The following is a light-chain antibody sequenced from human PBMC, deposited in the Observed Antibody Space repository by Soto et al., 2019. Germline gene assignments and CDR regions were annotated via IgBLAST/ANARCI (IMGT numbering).Light chain of an antibody. CDR1: NSDVGYYNY. Sequence: QSALTQPASVSGSPGQSITISCTGSNSDVGYYNYVSWYQQHPGKAPKLMIHEVTNRPSGVSNRFSGSKSGNTASLTIPGLQAEDEADYYCSSYTSTTTYVFGTGTKVTVL. J-gene: IGLJ1*01. CDR3: SSYTSTTTYV. CDR2: EVT. V-gene: IGLV2-14*01.